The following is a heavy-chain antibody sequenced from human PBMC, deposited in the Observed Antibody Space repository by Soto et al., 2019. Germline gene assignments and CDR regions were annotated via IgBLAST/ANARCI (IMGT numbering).Heavy chain of an antibody. V-gene: IGHV1-69*13. CDR3: ASPGPPGYSSSWYGWYFDL. Sequence: ASVKVSCKASGGTFSSYAISWVRQAPGQGLEWMGGIIPIFGTANYAQKFQGRVTITADESTSTAYMELSSLRSEDTAVYYCASPGPPGYSSSWYGWYFDLWGRGTLVTVSS. CDR2: IIPIFGTA. J-gene: IGHJ2*01. CDR1: GGTFSSYA. D-gene: IGHD6-13*01.